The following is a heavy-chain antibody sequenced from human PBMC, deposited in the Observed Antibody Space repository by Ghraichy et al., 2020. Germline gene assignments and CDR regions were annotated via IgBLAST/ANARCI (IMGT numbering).Heavy chain of an antibody. Sequence: GGSLRLSCAASGFTFSSYSMNWVRQAPGKGLEWVSSISSSSSYIYYADSVKGRFTISRDNAKNSLYLQMNSLRAEDTAVYYCARDGRYYDFWSGSIPRDLGFDPWGQGTLVTVSS. CDR1: GFTFSSYS. CDR3: ARDGRYYDFWSGSIPRDLGFDP. J-gene: IGHJ5*02. D-gene: IGHD3-3*01. CDR2: ISSSSSYI. V-gene: IGHV3-21*01.